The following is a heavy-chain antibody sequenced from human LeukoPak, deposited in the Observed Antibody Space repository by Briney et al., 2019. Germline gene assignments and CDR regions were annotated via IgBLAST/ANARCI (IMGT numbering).Heavy chain of an antibody. D-gene: IGHD2-2*01. CDR3: AKRDTRGRYYFDS. CDR2: ISSGGDAT. J-gene: IGHJ4*02. CDR1: RFTFSSYA. Sequence: GGSLRLSSAASRFTFSSYAMSWVRQAPGKGLDWVSAISSGGDATYYADSVKGRFTISRDNSKNTLYLQMNSLRAEDTAVYFCAKRDTRGRYYFDSWGLGTLVTVSS. V-gene: IGHV3-23*01.